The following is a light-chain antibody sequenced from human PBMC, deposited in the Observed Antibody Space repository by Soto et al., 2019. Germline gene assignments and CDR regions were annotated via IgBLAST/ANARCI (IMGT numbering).Light chain of an antibody. J-gene: IGLJ1*01. Sequence: QSALTQPASVSGSPGQSITISCTGTSDDVGAFNYVSWYQQHPGKAPKLMIFEVSRRPSGVSNRFPGSKSGNTASLTISGLQAEDEADYYCTSYASSVNYVFGTGTKLTVL. CDR1: SDDVGAFNY. CDR2: EVS. V-gene: IGLV2-14*01. CDR3: TSYASSVNYV.